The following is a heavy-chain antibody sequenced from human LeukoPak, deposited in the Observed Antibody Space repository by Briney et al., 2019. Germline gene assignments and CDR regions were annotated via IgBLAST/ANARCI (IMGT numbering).Heavy chain of an antibody. J-gene: IGHJ4*02. CDR1: GFTFSTSW. CDR2: INGDGSLN. V-gene: IGHV3-7*01. CDR3: ARDDVGASLRFFDY. Sequence: GGSLRLSCAASGFTFSTSWMTWVRQAPGKGLEWVANINGDGSLNGHVASVKGRFTISRDNAKNSLYLQMNSLRAEDTAVYYCARDDVGASLRFFDYWGQGTLVTVSS. D-gene: IGHD1-26*01.